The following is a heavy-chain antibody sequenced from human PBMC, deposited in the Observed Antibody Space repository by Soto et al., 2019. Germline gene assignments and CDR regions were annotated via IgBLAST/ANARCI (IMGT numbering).Heavy chain of an antibody. CDR2: IIPIFGTA. CDR1: GGTFSSYA. Sequence: QVQLVQSGAEVKKPGSSVKVSCKASGGTFSSYAISWVRQAPGQGLEWMGGIIPIFGTANYAQKFQGRVTITEDKSTSKAYMELRSLGSEDTALYYCAPNAVDYSGHSDYWGQGTLVTVSS. J-gene: IGHJ4*02. D-gene: IGHD5-12*01. CDR3: APNAVDYSGHSDY. V-gene: IGHV1-69*06.